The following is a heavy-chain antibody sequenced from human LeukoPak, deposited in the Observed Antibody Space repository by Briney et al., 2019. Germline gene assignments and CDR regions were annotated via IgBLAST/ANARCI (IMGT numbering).Heavy chain of an antibody. Sequence: GESLKISSKASGYSITSYWIGWVRQMPGKGQEWMGIIYPGDSDTRYSPSFQGQVTISADKSISTAYLQWSSLKASDTAMYYCARSYYDFWSGPPTPFDYWGQGTLVTVSS. J-gene: IGHJ4*02. V-gene: IGHV5-51*01. CDR2: IYPGDSDT. CDR3: ARSYYDFWSGPPTPFDY. CDR1: GYSITSYW. D-gene: IGHD3-3*01.